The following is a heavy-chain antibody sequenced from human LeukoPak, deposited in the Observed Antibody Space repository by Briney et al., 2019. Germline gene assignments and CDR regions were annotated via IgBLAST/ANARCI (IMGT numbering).Heavy chain of an antibody. D-gene: IGHD3-10*01. J-gene: IGHJ5*02. V-gene: IGHV1-3*01. Sequence: ASVKVSCKASGYTFTSYAMHWVRQAPGQRLEWTGWINAGNGNTKYSQKFQGRVTITRDTSASTAYMELSSLRSEDTAVYYCARSTMVRGVMMRPAFDPWGQGTLVTVSS. CDR3: ARSTMVRGVMMRPAFDP. CDR2: INAGNGNT. CDR1: GYTFTSYA.